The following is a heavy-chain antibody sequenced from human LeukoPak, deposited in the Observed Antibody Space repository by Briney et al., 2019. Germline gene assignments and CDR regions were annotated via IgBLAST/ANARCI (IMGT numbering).Heavy chain of an antibody. CDR2: IYTSGST. V-gene: IGHV4-4*07. J-gene: IGHJ4*02. CDR3: ARDHSSGWYYFDY. CDR1: GGSIRNYY. D-gene: IGHD6-19*01. Sequence: SETLSLTCTVSGGSIRNYYWSWIRQPAGKGLEWIGRIYTSGSTNYNPSLKSRVTMSVGTSKNQFSLKLSSVTAADTAVYYCARDHSSGWYYFDYWGQGTLVTVSS.